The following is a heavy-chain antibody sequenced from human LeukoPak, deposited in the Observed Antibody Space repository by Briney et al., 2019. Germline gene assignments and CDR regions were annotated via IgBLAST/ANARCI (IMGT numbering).Heavy chain of an antibody. J-gene: IGHJ4*02. Sequence: QPGGSLRLSCAAPGFTFSSYAMSWVRQAPGKGLEWVSAISGSGLSTYYADSVKGRFTISRDNSKDTLYLQMNSLRAEDTALYYCAKDVAGIGGYWGQGTLVTVSS. CDR2: ISGSGLST. V-gene: IGHV3-23*01. CDR1: GFTFSSYA. CDR3: AKDVAGIGGY. D-gene: IGHD6-19*01.